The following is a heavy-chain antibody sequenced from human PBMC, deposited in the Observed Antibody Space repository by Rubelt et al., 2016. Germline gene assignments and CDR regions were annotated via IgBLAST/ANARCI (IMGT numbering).Heavy chain of an antibody. CDR1: GYTFTTYG. D-gene: IGHD3-16*02. V-gene: IGHV1-18*01. Sequence: QVQLVQSGAEVKKPGASVKVSCKASGYTFTTYGISWVRPAPGQGLEWMGWISTYHGNTNYEQKRQGGVIMATDKYTITAYMELRSLRADETDVYYAAITRPDYHRYSWAKGNDHWGQGTLVNVSA. J-gene: IGHJ4*02. CDR2: ISTYHGNT. CDR3: AITRPDYHRYSWAKGNDH.